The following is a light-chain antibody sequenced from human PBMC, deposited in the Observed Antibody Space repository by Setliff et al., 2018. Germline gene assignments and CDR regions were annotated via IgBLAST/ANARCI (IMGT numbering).Light chain of an antibody. CDR2: DAS. Sequence: IQLTQSPSSLSAHVGGRVTITCRASQGISSGLAWYQQKPGKPPRLLIYDASRLESGVPSRFSGSGSGTDFTLTIGSLQPEDFATYYCQKFNTYPLTFGGGTKVDIK. J-gene: IGKJ4*01. CDR3: QKFNTYPLT. CDR1: QGISSG. V-gene: IGKV1-13*02.